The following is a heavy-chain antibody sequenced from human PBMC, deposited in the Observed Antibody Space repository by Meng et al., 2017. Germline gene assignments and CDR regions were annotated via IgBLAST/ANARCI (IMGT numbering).Heavy chain of an antibody. CDR3: AKATRVYDFWSGYYPEDYYYCGMDV. CDR1: GFTFSSYA. Sequence: GGSLRLSCAASGFTFSSYAMSWVRQAPGKGLEWVSAISGSGGSTYYADSVKGRFTISRDNSKNTLYLQMNSLRAEDTAVYYCAKATRVYDFWSGYYPEDYYYCGMDVWGQGTTVTVSS. CDR2: ISGSGGST. V-gene: IGHV3-23*01. D-gene: IGHD3-3*01. J-gene: IGHJ6*02.